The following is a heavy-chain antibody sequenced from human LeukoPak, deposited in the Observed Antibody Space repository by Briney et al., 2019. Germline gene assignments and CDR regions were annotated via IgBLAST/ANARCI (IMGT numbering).Heavy chain of an antibody. Sequence: GESLKISCKASGYIFTSYWIGWVRQMPGKGLEGMGIIYPGDSDTRYNPSFQGQVTISADKSISTSYLQWSSLKASDTAMYYCARLRYCSSTSCSPPDFWGQGTLVTVSS. CDR3: ARLRYCSSTSCSPPDF. CDR2: IYPGDSDT. CDR1: GYIFTSYW. D-gene: IGHD2-2*01. V-gene: IGHV5-51*03. J-gene: IGHJ4*02.